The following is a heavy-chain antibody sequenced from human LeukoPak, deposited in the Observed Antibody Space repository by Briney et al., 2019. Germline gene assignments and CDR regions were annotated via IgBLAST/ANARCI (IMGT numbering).Heavy chain of an antibody. CDR3: ARDKSAPDCSGGSCYVFGFGGYSDWFDP. CDR2: ISSSSSYI. V-gene: IGHV3-21*01. CDR1: GFTFSSYW. Sequence: GGSLRLSCAASGFTFSSYWMSWVRQAPGKGLEWVSSISSSSSYIYYADSVKGRFTISRDNAKNSLYLQMNSLRAEDTAVYYCARDKSAPDCSGGSCYVFGFGGYSDWFDPWGQGTLVTVSS. J-gene: IGHJ5*02. D-gene: IGHD2-15*01.